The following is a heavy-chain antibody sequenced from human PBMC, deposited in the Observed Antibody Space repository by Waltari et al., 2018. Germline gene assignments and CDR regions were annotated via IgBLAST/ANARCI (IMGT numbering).Heavy chain of an antibody. V-gene: IGHV3-15*01. D-gene: IGHD6-13*01. CDR2: IKSKTDGGTT. Sequence: EVQLVESGGGLVKPGGSLTLSCAASGFTFTNAWLLWVRQAPGKGLAWVGRIKSKTDGGTTDYGAPVKGRFTISRDDSKNTLYLQMSSLKTEDTAVYYCTTNSWYGGDYWGQGTLVTVSS. CDR1: GFTFTNAW. CDR3: TTNSWYGGDY. J-gene: IGHJ4*02.